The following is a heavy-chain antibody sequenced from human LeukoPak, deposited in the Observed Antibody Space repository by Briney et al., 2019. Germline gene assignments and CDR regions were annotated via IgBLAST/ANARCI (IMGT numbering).Heavy chain of an antibody. CDR2: ITRSGGST. J-gene: IGHJ4*02. CDR1: GFTFSDYY. D-gene: IGHD6-13*01. Sequence: PGGSLRLSCAASGFTFSDYYMNWIRQAPGKGLEWVSAITRSGGSTYYADSVKGRFTISRDNSKNTLYLQMNSLRAEDTAVYYCAKYLVAAGTDYWGQGTLVTVSS. CDR3: AKYLVAAGTDY. V-gene: IGHV3-23*01.